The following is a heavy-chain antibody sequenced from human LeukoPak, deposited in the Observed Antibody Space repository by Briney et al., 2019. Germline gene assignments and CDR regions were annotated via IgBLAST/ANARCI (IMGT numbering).Heavy chain of an antibody. CDR1: GFTVSSNY. V-gene: IGHV3-53*01. J-gene: IGHJ4*02. D-gene: IGHD2-2*01. CDR3: ARVGCSSTSCYLFQYYFDY. Sequence: GGSLRLSCAASGFTVSSNYMSWVRQAPGKGLEWVSVIYSGGSTYYADSVKGRFTISRDNSKNTLYLQMNSLRAEDTAVYYCARVGCSSTSCYLFQYYFDYWGQGTLVTVSS. CDR2: IYSGGST.